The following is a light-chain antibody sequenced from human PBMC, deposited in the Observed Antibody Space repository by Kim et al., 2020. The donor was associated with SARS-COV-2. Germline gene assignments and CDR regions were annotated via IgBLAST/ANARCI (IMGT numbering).Light chain of an antibody. J-gene: IGLJ3*02. CDR1: SSEVGDYPY. Sequence: QSALTQPPSASGSPGQSVTISCSGISSEVGDYPYVSWHQQHPGKAPTLIIFEVKYRPSGVPDRFSGSKSGNTASLTVSGLQAEDEADYYCSSSAGSNNLVFGGGTQLTVL. CDR2: EVK. CDR3: SSSAGSNNLV. V-gene: IGLV2-8*01.